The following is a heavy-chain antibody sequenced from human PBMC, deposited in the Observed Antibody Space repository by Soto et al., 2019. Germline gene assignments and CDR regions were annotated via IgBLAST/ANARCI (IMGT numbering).Heavy chain of an antibody. CDR2: INHSGST. J-gene: IGHJ4*02. CDR1: GGSFSGYY. V-gene: IGHV4-34*01. Sequence: PSETLSLTCAVYGGSFSGYYWSWIRQPPGKGLEWIGEINHSGSTNYNPSLKSRVTISVDTSKNQFSLKLSSVTAADTAVYYCARGVLRYFDWLFRPFDYWGQGTLVTVSS. D-gene: IGHD3-9*01. CDR3: ARGVLRYFDWLFRPFDY.